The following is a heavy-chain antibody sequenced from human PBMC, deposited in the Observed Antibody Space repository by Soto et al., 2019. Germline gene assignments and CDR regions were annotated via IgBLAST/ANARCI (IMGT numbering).Heavy chain of an antibody. Sequence: EVQLVESGGGLVKPGGSLRLSCAASGFTFSSYNMNWVRQAPGKGLVWVSYISSSSSNIPYADSVKGRFTISRDNAKNSLYLQRNSLRADDTAVYYCARDCSGGSCSAGGPPIAYWGQGTLVTVSS. D-gene: IGHD2-15*01. J-gene: IGHJ4*02. CDR3: ARDCSGGSCSAGGPPIAY. V-gene: IGHV3-21*01. CDR1: GFTFSSYN. CDR2: ISSSSSNI.